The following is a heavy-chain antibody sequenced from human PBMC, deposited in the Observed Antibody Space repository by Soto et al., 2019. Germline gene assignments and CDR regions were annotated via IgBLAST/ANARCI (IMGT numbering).Heavy chain of an antibody. V-gene: IGHV4-59*01. Sequence: SETLSLTCTVAGGSISSYYWSWIRQPPGKGLEWIGYIYYSGSTNYNPSLKSRVAISVDTTKNQFSLKLTSVTTADTAVYYCERGFLGSSPRRAFEYWGQGALVTVSS. D-gene: IGHD6-6*01. J-gene: IGHJ4*02. CDR2: IYYSGST. CDR3: ERGFLGSSPRRAFEY. CDR1: GGSISSYY.